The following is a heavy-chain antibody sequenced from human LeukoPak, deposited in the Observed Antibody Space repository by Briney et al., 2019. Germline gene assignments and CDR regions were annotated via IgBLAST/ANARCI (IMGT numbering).Heavy chain of an antibody. D-gene: IGHD3-10*01. CDR3: ARAPPRPPGYYYMDV. V-gene: IGHV3-23*01. J-gene: IGHJ6*03. Sequence: GGSLRLSCAASGFSFSIYAMSWVRQAPGNGLEWVLAITGSGGSTYYADSVKGRFTISRDNSKNTLYLQMNSLRAEDTAVYYCARAPPRPPGYYYMDVWGKGTTVTVSS. CDR2: ITGSGGST. CDR1: GFSFSIYA.